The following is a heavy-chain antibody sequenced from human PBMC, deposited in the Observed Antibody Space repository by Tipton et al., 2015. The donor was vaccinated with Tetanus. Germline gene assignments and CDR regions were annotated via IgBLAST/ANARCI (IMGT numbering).Heavy chain of an antibody. CDR2: SWYDGTDK. CDR3: AREADCSGGSCFSGDFDN. CDR1: GFISSSYG. V-gene: IGHV3-33*01. J-gene: IGHJ4*02. D-gene: IGHD2-15*01. Sequence: SLRLSCAASGFISSSYGIHWVRQAPGKGLEWVAVSWYDGTDKYYADSVKGRFTISRDNSKNTLYLQMNSLRAEDTALYYCAREADCSGGSCFSGDFDNWGQGTQVTVSS.